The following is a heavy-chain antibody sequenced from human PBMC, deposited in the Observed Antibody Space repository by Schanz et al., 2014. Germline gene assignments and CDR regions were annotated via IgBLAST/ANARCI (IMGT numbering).Heavy chain of an antibody. D-gene: IGHD5-12*01. J-gene: IGHJ5*02. CDR2: IISILGIP. CDR3: ARGPLGTSP. Sequence: QVQLVQSGAEVKKPGSSVKVSCKASGGTFSSYNISWVRQAPGQGLEWMGRIISILGIPNYAQKFQGRVTFTTDKSTITSYVELISLKSEDTTVYYCARGPLGTSPWGQGTLVTVSS. V-gene: IGHV1-69*02. CDR1: GGTFSSYN.